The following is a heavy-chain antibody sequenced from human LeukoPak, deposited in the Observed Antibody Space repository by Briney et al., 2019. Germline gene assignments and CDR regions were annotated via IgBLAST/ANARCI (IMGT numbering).Heavy chain of an antibody. J-gene: IGHJ5*02. CDR2: INAGNGNT. Sequence: ASVKVSCKASGYTFTNYAIHWLRQSPGQRLEWMGWINAGNGNTKYSQKFQGRVTIARDTSASTAYMELSSLTSEDTSVYYCARSGGVGGSGDNWFDRWGQRTLVTVSS. CDR3: ARSGGVGGSGDNWFDR. D-gene: IGHD3-3*01. V-gene: IGHV1-3*01. CDR1: GYTFTNYA.